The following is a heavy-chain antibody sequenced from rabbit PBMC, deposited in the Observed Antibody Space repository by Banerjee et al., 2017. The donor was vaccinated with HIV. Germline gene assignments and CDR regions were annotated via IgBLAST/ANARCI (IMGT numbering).Heavy chain of an antibody. D-gene: IGHD4-2*01. CDR1: GFSFSSSYW. CDR3: ARDAGYAGSNL. V-gene: IGHV1S45*01. CDR2: IDAGSGST. Sequence: KPGASLTLTCTASGFSFSSSYWICWVRQAPGKGLEWIACIDAGSGSTYYATWAKGRFTISKTSSTTVTLQMTSLTAADTATYFCARDAGYAGSNLWGPGTLVTVS. J-gene: IGHJ4*01.